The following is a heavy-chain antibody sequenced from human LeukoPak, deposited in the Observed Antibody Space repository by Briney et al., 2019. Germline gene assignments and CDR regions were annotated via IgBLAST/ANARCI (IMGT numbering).Heavy chain of an antibody. D-gene: IGHD6-13*01. CDR1: GYIFKSHY. CDR2: INPHDGFT. CDR3: VRGSAAGGRHVFDD. V-gene: IGHV1-46*02. Sequence: ASVKVSCKTSGYIFKSHYVHWVRQAPGQGLEWMGLINPHDGFTRYAQSFQGRLTMTRDTSTNTLYMDLGSLRSGDTATYYCVRGSAAGGRHVFDDWGQGTLVTVSS. J-gene: IGHJ4*02.